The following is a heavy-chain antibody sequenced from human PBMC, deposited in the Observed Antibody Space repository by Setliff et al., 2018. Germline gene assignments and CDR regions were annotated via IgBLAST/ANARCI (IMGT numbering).Heavy chain of an antibody. J-gene: IGHJ4*02. CDR2: ISSSGSLI. Sequence: GSLRLSCAASGLTLINNGFHWVRQAPGKGVEWVAYISSSGSLIYYPDSVKGRFTISRDNSDNTLYLQMNSLRDADTAIYYCVKGTLPYCTGPTCYPLDHWGQGTLVTVSS. D-gene: IGHD2-8*02. CDR1: GLTLINNG. V-gene: IGHV3-48*02. CDR3: VKGTLPYCTGPTCYPLDH.